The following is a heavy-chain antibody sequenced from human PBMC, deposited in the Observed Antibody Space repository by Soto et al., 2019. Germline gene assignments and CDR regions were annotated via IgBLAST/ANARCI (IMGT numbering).Heavy chain of an antibody. CDR3: ASSHARAHITAAVH. J-gene: IGHJ4*02. V-gene: IGHV4-30-2*01. Sequence: QLQLQESGSGLVKPSQTLSLTCAVSGGSISSGGYSWSWIRQPPGKGLEWIGYIYHSGSTYYNPTLKSRVTISVDRSKNQFSLKLSSVTAADTAVYYCASSHARAHITAAVHWGQGTLVTVSS. CDR1: GGSISSGGYS. CDR2: IYHSGST. D-gene: IGHD6-13*01.